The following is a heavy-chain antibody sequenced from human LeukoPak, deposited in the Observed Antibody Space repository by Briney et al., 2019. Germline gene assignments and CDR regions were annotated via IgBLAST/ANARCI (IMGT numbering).Heavy chain of an antibody. V-gene: IGHV3-30*02. CDR2: IRYDGSNK. D-gene: IGHD3-9*01. J-gene: IGHJ4*02. Sequence: PGGSLRLSCAASGFTFSSYGMHWVRQAPGKGLERVAFIRYDGSNKYYADSVKGRFTISRDNSKNTLYLQMNSLRAEDTAVYYCAKDGDYDILTGPATFDYWGQGTLVTVSS. CDR1: GFTFSSYG. CDR3: AKDGDYDILTGPATFDY.